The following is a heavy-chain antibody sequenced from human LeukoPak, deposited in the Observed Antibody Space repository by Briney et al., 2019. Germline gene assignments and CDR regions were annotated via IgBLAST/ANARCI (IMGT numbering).Heavy chain of an antibody. J-gene: IGHJ4*02. CDR1: GYTFTGYY. Sequence: ASVKVSCKASGYTFTGYYMHWVRQAPGQGLEWMGRINPNSGGTNYAQKFQGRVTMTRDTSISTAYMELSRLRSDDTAVYYCARDHAAYDSSGYYYATNTFGYWGQGTLVTVSS. CDR3: ARDHAAYDSSGYYYATNTFGY. V-gene: IGHV1-2*06. D-gene: IGHD3-22*01. CDR2: INPNSGGT.